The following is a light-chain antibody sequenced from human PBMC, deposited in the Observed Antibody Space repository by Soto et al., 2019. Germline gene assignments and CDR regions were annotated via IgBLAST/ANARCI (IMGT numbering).Light chain of an antibody. Sequence: QSVLTQPPSASGTPGQRVTISCSGSSSNIGSNYVYWYQQVPGTAPKLVIYRNNQRPSGVPDRFSGSKSGASASLAISGLRSEDEADYYCAAGDAGGPVFGGGTKLTVL. CDR1: SSNIGSNY. CDR2: RNN. J-gene: IGLJ3*02. V-gene: IGLV1-47*01. CDR3: AAGDAGGPV.